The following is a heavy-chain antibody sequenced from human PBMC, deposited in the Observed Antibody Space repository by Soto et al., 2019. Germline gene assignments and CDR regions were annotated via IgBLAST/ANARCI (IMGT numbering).Heavy chain of an antibody. Sequence: RASPRLSSAASGFTFSSYSMNWVRPAPGKGLEWVSYISSSSSTIYYADSVKGRFTISRDNAKNSLYLQMNSLRDEDTAVYYCARDCVVATIHYYYYGMDVWGQGTTVTVSS. CDR2: ISSSSSTI. CDR1: GFTFSSYS. V-gene: IGHV3-48*02. CDR3: ARDCVVATIHYYYYGMDV. D-gene: IGHD5-12*01. J-gene: IGHJ6*02.